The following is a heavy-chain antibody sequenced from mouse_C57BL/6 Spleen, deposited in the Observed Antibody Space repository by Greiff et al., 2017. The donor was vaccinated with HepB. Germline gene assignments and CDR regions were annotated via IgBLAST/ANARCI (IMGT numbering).Heavy chain of an antibody. CDR2: INPYNGGT. D-gene: IGHD3-2*02. J-gene: IGHJ2*01. CDR3: ARLDSSGSFDY. Sequence: VQLKESGPVLVKPGASVKMSCKASGYTFTDYYMNWVKQSHGKSLEWIGVINPYNGGTSYNQKFKGKATLTVDKSSSTAYMELNSLTSEDSAVYYCARLDSSGSFDYWGQGTTLTVSS. V-gene: IGHV1-19*01. CDR1: GYTFTDYY.